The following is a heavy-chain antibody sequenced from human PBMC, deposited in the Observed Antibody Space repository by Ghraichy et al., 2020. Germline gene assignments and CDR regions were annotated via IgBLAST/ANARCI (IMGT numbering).Heavy chain of an antibody. CDR2: IYYSGST. CDR3: ARHHFRGSLSSGDY. D-gene: IGHD1-26*01. Sequence: SETLSLTCTVSGGSISSSSYYWGWIRQPPGKGLEWIGSIYYSGSTYYNPSLKSRVTISVDTSKNQFSLKLSSVTAADTAVYYCARHHFRGSLSSGDYWGQGTLVTVSS. J-gene: IGHJ4*02. CDR1: GGSISSSSYY. V-gene: IGHV4-39*01.